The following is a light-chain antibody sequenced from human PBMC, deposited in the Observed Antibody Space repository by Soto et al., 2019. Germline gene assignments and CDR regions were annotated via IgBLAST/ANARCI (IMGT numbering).Light chain of an antibody. CDR1: RSDVGHYNY. J-gene: IGLJ1*01. CDR2: DVS. V-gene: IGLV2-14*03. Sequence: QSVLTQPPSVSGSPGQSIIISCTGTRSDVGHYNYVSWYQHHPDKAPKLIIYDVSRRPSGVSNRFSGSKSGNTASLAISGLQAEDEADDYCNSYTSDSPRFYLFGTGTKVTVL. CDR3: NSYTSDSPRFYL.